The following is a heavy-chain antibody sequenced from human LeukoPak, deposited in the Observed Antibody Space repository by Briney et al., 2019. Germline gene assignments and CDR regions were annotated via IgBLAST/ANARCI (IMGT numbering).Heavy chain of an antibody. CDR2: INSDGSST. V-gene: IGHV3-74*01. J-gene: IGHJ6*02. CDR1: GFTFSSYW. CDR3: ARLGGTGPDYYYYGMDV. D-gene: IGHD1-26*01. Sequence: GGSRRLSCAASGFTFSSYWMHWVRQAPGKGLGWVSRINSDGSSTSYADSVRGRFTISRDNAKNTLYLQMNSLRAEDTAVYYCARLGGTGPDYYYYGMDVWGQGTTVTVSS.